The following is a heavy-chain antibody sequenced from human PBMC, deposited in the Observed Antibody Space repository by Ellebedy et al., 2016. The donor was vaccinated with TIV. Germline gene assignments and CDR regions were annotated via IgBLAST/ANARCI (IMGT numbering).Heavy chain of an antibody. Sequence: MPSETLSLTCTVSGISIGRYFWNWIRQSPAKGLEWIGYIYYSGTTTYSPSLKSRVTMSVDTSKNQFSLRLTSATAADTAVYYCARRLHYGDWYFDLWGRGTLVTVSS. CDR1: GISIGRYF. CDR3: ARRLHYGDWYFDL. D-gene: IGHD4-17*01. CDR2: IYYSGTT. V-gene: IGHV4-59*01. J-gene: IGHJ2*01.